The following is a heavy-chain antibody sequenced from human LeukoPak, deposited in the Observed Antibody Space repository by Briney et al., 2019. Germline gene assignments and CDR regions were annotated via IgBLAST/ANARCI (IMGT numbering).Heavy chain of an antibody. V-gene: IGHV4-59*08. Sequence: SETLSLTCTVSGGSIGTYYWSWVRQSPGTGLEWIGYIYVTGTRYNPYLQSRVTISVDRYRNQFVLKMTSVTAADTAVYYCARHIGGGIEDMDVWGRGTKVTVSS. J-gene: IGHJ6*03. CDR3: ARHIGGGIEDMDV. CDR2: IYVTGT. CDR1: GGSIGTYY. D-gene: IGHD3-16*02.